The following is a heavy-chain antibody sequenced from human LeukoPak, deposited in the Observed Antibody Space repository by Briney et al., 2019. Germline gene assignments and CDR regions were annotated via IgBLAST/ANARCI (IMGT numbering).Heavy chain of an antibody. V-gene: IGHV4-30-4*07. CDR3: ARDMSSSWYHRVWFDP. D-gene: IGHD6-13*01. J-gene: IGHJ5*02. Sequence: PSQTLSLTCAVSGDSISSGGYSWNWIRQPPGKGLEWIGSIYYSGSTYYNPSLKSRVTISVDTSKNQFSLKLSSVTAADTAVYYCARDMSSSWYHRVWFDPWGQGTLVTVSS. CDR1: GDSISSGGYS. CDR2: IYYSGST.